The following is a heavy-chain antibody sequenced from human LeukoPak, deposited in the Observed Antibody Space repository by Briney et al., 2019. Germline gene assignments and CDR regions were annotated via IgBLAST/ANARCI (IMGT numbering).Heavy chain of an antibody. Sequence: PSETLSLTCAVYGGSFSGYYWGWIRQPPGKGLERIGEINHSGSTNYNPSLKSRVTISVDTSKNQFSLKLSSVTAADTAVYYCARGNGVRDIVVVPAAHFDYWGQGTLVTVSS. CDR3: ARGNGVRDIVVVPAAHFDY. CDR2: INHSGST. CDR1: GGSFSGYY. V-gene: IGHV4-34*01. D-gene: IGHD2-2*01. J-gene: IGHJ4*02.